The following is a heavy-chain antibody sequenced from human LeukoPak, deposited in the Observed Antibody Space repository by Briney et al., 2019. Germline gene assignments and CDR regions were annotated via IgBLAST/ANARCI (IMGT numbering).Heavy chain of an antibody. J-gene: IGHJ4*02. CDR3: AKKGDYYDSSGYRLDY. Sequence: GGSLRLSCTASGFTFSTNAMTWVRQAPGRGLEWVSVINGGGGTTYYADSVKGRFTISRDNSKNTLYLEMNSLRVDDTAVYYCAKKGDYYDSSGYRLDYWGQGTLVTVSS. CDR2: INGGGGTT. V-gene: IGHV3-23*01. D-gene: IGHD3-22*01. CDR1: GFTFSTNA.